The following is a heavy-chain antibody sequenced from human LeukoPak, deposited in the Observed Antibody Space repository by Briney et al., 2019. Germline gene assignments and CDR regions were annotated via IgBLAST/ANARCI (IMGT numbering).Heavy chain of an antibody. V-gene: IGHV3-30*18. CDR3: SKDMYYDILTGLDY. CDR1: GFTFSSYG. Sequence: GGSLRLSCAASGFTFSSYGMHWVRQAPGKGLEWVAVISYDGSTKYYADSVKGRFTISRDNSKNTLYLQMNSMRAEDTALYYCSKDMYYDILTGLDYWGQGTLVTVSS. D-gene: IGHD3-9*01. CDR2: ISYDGSTK. J-gene: IGHJ4*02.